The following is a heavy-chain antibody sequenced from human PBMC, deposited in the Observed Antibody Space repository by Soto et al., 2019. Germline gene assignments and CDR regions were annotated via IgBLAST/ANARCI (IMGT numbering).Heavy chain of an antibody. J-gene: IGHJ6*02. CDR1: GFTFTSYW. Sequence: EVQLVESGGGLVQPGGSLRLSCAASGFTFTSYWIHWVRQAPGKGLVWVSRISYDESSTNYADSVKGRFTISRDNAENTVYLQMNSLRAEDTAVYYCARGVRNYYGMDVWVQGIMVTVSS. D-gene: IGHD3-10*01. CDR3: ARGVRNYYGMDV. CDR2: ISYDESST. V-gene: IGHV3-74*01.